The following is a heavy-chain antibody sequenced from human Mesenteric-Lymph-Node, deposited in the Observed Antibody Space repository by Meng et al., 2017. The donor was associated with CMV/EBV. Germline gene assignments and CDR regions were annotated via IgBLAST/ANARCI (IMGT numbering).Heavy chain of an antibody. V-gene: IGHV1-2*02. CDR3: ARGYCSSTSCPFDY. Sequence: ASVKVSCKASGGTFSSYAISWVRQAPGQGLEWMGWINPNSGVTNYAQKFQGRVTMTRDTSISTAYMELSRLRSDDTAVYYCARGYCSSTSCPFDYWGQGTLVTVSS. J-gene: IGHJ4*02. CDR2: INPNSGVT. CDR1: GGTFSSYA. D-gene: IGHD2-2*01.